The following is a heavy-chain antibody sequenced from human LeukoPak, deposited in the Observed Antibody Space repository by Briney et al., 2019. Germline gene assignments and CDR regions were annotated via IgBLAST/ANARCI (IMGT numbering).Heavy chain of an antibody. D-gene: IGHD2/OR15-2a*01. CDR2: IYYSGST. Sequence: SETLSLTCTVSGGSISSSSYYWGWIRQPPGKGLEWIGSIYYSGSTNYNPSLKSRVTISVDTSKNQFSLKLSSVTAADTAVYYCASHQPVNYYFDYWGQGTLVTVSS. V-gene: IGHV4-39*07. J-gene: IGHJ4*02. CDR3: ASHQPVNYYFDY. CDR1: GGSISSSSYY.